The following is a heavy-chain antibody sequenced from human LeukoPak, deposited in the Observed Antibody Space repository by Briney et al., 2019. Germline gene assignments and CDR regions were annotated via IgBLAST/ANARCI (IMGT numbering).Heavy chain of an antibody. V-gene: IGHV3-11*01. CDR2: ISSSGSTI. Sequence: GGSLRLSCAASGLTVSTNYMSWVRQAPGKGLEWVSSISSSGSTIYYADSVKGRFTISRDNAKNSLYLQMNSLRAEDTAVYYCARVSILLFDPWGQGTLVTVSS. CDR1: GLTVSTNY. CDR3: ARVSILLFDP. J-gene: IGHJ5*02.